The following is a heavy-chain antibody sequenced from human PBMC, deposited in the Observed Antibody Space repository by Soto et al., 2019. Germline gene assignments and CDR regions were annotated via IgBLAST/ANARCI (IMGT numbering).Heavy chain of an antibody. CDR1: GFTFSSYT. CDR3: AKDRGGRAIFGVVIIDGMDV. D-gene: IGHD3-3*01. J-gene: IGHJ6*02. Sequence: EVQLLESGGGLVPPGGSLRLSCAASGFTFSSYTMNWVRQAPGKGPEWVSAITSSGGTTYYADSVKGRFTVSRDNSENTLYLQMNSLRAEDTAEYYCAKDRGGRAIFGVVIIDGMDVWGQGTTVTVSS. CDR2: ITSSGGTT. V-gene: IGHV3-23*01.